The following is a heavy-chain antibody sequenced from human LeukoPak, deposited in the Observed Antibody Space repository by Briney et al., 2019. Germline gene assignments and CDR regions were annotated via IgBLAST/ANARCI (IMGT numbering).Heavy chain of an antibody. CDR1: GGTFSSYA. D-gene: IGHD6-13*01. Sequence: SVKVSCKASGGTFSSYAISWVRQAPGQGLEWMGGIIPIFGTANYAQKFQGRVTITADESTSTAHMELSSMRSEDTAVYYCARAGRIAAAGTPAPYGMDVWGKGTTVTVSS. J-gene: IGHJ6*04. V-gene: IGHV1-69*13. CDR2: IIPIFGTA. CDR3: ARAGRIAAAGTPAPYGMDV.